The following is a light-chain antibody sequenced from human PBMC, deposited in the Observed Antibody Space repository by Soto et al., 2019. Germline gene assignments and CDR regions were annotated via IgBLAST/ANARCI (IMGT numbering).Light chain of an antibody. CDR2: EVS. J-gene: IGLJ2*01. CDR3: SSYTTSSTRV. Sequence: QSALTQPASVSGSPGQSITISCSGTSSDVGGYNYVSWYQQYPGKAPKLMIYEVSNRPSGVSNRFSGPKSGNTASLTISGLQAEDEADYYCSSYTTSSTRVFGGGTKLTVL. CDR1: SSDVGGYNY. V-gene: IGLV2-14*01.